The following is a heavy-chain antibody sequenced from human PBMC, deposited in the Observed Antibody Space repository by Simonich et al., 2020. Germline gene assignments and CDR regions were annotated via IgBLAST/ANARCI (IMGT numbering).Heavy chain of an antibody. Sequence: QVQLQESGPGLVKPSETLSLTCAVSGYSISSGYYWGWIRQPPGQGLEWIGSIYHRGRPYYNPSRKSRVTISVATSKNQFSLKLSSVTAADTAVYYCARLAPGYSGSYPEYFQHWGQGTLVTVSS. V-gene: IGHV4-38-2*01. CDR2: IYHRGRP. D-gene: IGHD1-26*01. CDR1: GYSISSGYY. J-gene: IGHJ1*01. CDR3: ARLAPGYSGSYPEYFQH.